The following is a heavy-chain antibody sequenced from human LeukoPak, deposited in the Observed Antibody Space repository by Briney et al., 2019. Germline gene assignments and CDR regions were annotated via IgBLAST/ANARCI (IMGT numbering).Heavy chain of an antibody. CDR2: IWYDGSNK. V-gene: IGHV3-33*06. CDR3: AKDRTFLPHYYTDV. D-gene: IGHD2/OR15-2a*01. J-gene: IGHJ6*03. CDR1: GFTFSSYW. Sequence: GGSLRLSCAASGFTFSSYWMSWVRQAPGKGLEWVAVIWYDGSNKYYADSVKGRFTISRDNSKNTLYLQMNSLRAEDTAVYYCAKDRTFLPHYYTDVWGKGTTVTVSS.